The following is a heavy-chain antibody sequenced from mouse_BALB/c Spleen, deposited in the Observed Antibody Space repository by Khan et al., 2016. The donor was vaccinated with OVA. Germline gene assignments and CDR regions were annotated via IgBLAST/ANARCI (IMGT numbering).Heavy chain of an antibody. J-gene: IGHJ1*01. CDR2: IYYSGTV. D-gene: IGHD1-1*01. V-gene: IGHV3-5*02. CDR1: GISITSGNYR. Sequence: VQLKESGPGLVKPSQTVSLTCTVTGISITSGNYRWSWIRQFPGNKLEWIGNIYYSGTVTYNPSLPIRTTIPTDTSKNQFFLEMNSLTAEDTATYYGARDYGSLYWYFDVWGAGTTVTVSS. CDR3: ARDYGSLYWYFDV.